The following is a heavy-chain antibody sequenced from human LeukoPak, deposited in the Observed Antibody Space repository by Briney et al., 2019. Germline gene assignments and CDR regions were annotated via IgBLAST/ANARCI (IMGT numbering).Heavy chain of an antibody. J-gene: IGHJ4*02. CDR3: AKLVVPAANAADS. CDR2: ISSSGTTV. V-gene: IGHV3-11*04. Sequence: GGSLRLSCAASGFIFSDYYMSWIRQAPGKGLEWVSCISSSGTTVNYADSVKGRFTTSRDNAKNSLYLRMNSLRAEDTALYYCAKLVVPAANAADSWGQGTMVTVSS. CDR1: GFIFSDYY. D-gene: IGHD2-2*01.